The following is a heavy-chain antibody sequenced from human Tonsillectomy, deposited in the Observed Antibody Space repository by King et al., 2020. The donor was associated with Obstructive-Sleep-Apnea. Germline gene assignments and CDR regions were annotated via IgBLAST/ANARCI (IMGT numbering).Heavy chain of an antibody. Sequence: EVQLVESGGGLVKPGGSLKLSCAASGFTFNDYTMNWVRQAPGKGLQWVSLISSSSSYIYYADSVKGRFTISRDNAKNSLYLQMNSLRAEDTAIYYCARASGSGSYAWFDPWGQGTLVTVSS. J-gene: IGHJ5*02. D-gene: IGHD3-10*01. CDR1: GFTFNDYT. CDR2: ISSSSSYI. V-gene: IGHV3-21*06. CDR3: ARASGSGSYAWFDP.